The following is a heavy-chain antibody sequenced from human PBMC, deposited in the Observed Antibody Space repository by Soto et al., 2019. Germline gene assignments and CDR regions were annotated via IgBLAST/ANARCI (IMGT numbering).Heavy chain of an antibody. CDR2: IYPGDSDT. J-gene: IGHJ4*02. Sequence: PGESLKISCKSSGYSFSSYWIGWVRQMPGKGLEWMGIIYPGDSDTRYSPSFQGQVTISADKSISTAYLQWSSLKASDTAMYYCARHRSCAGDCYSDRWGQGTLVTVSS. CDR1: GYSFSSYW. D-gene: IGHD2-21*02. V-gene: IGHV5-51*01. CDR3: ARHRSCAGDCYSDR.